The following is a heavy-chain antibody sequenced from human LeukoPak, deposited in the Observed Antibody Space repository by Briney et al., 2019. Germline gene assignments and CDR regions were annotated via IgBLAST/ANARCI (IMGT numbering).Heavy chain of an antibody. CDR3: ARRGLYNWFDP. Sequence: SETLSLTCAVSGGSFGGYYWTWIRQPPGKGLGWIGEINHSGSTNYNPSLKSRVTISVDTSKNQFSLKLSSVTAADTAVYYCARRGLYNWFDPWGQGTLVTVSS. CDR1: GGSFGGYY. J-gene: IGHJ5*02. CDR2: INHSGST. D-gene: IGHD2-8*01. V-gene: IGHV4-34*01.